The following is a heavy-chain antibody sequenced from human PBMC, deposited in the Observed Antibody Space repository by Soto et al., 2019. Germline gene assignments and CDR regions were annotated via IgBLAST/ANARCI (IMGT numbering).Heavy chain of an antibody. Sequence: QITLEESGPTLVKPTQTLTLTCTFSGFSLTTTAVGVGWIRQPPGKALEWLAVIYWDGDKRYSPSLESRLTITGDTCKNQVVLTMTNMDPVDIATYYCAHSPCGWFGERWFFDLWGRGILVTVSS. D-gene: IGHD3-10*01. CDR3: AHSPCGWFGERWFFDL. CDR1: GFSLTTTAVG. V-gene: IGHV2-5*02. CDR2: IYWDGDK. J-gene: IGHJ2*01.